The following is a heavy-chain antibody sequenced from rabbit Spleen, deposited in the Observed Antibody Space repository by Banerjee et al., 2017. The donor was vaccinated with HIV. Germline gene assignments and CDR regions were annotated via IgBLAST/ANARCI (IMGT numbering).Heavy chain of an antibody. CDR2: INIATGKS. D-gene: IGHD1-1*01. CDR1: GFSFSSSYW. CDR3: ARDLVAVIGWNFNL. J-gene: IGHJ4*01. V-gene: IGHV1S40*01. Sequence: QSLEESGGDLVKPGASLTLTCIASGFSFSSSYWPCWVRQAPGKGLEWIACINIATGKSVYASWAKGRFTMSRTSSTTVTLQMTSLTAADTATYFCARDLVAVIGWNFNLWGPGTLVTVS.